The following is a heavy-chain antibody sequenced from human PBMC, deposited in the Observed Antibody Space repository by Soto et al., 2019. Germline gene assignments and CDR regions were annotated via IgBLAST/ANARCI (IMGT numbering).Heavy chain of an antibody. J-gene: IGHJ4*02. CDR1: GDSLKNHY. CDR3: ARDFAYFDS. V-gene: IGHV4-59*11. CDR2: IYDSGST. D-gene: IGHD3-3*01. Sequence: PSETLALTCPVSGDSLKNHYFAWIRHSPGKGLEWIGNIYDSGSTNYNPSLRSRVSISVDTSKKHFSLRLRSVTAADTAVYFCARDFAYFDSWGQGTLVTVSS.